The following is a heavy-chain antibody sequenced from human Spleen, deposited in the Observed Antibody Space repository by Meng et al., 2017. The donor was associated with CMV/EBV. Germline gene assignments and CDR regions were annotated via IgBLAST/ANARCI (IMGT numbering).Heavy chain of an antibody. CDR2: IVPVLGIA. CDR1: GGTFTSDT. D-gene: IGHD5-24*01. Sequence: SVKVSCQASGGTFTSDTVSWVRQAPGQGLEWVGRIVPVLGIANYAQMFQGRVTITADKTTSTDYMELSSLRSADTALYFCAKDGTDGFNGWVSWGQGTLVTVSS. CDR3: AKDGTDGFNGWVS. J-gene: IGHJ5*02. V-gene: IGHV1-69*02.